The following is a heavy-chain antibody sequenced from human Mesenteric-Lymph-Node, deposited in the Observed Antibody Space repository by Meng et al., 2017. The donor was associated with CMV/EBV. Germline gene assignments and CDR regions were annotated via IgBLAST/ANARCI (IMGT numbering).Heavy chain of an antibody. V-gene: IGHV3-23*01. CDR3: AKRVGAAIVN. D-gene: IGHD2-2*02. CDR2: ITGSCHAT. J-gene: IGHJ4*02. CDR1: GFTCDTYG. Sequence: LACAASGFTCDTYGMNWVRQAPGKGLEWVSAITGSCHATYSADSVKGRFSISRDNSKNTLYLQMNSLRVEDTAVYYCAKRVGAAIVNWGQGAPVTVSS.